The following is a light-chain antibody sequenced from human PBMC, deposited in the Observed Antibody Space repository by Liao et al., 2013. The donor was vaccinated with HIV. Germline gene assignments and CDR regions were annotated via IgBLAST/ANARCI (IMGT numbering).Light chain of an antibody. J-gene: IGLJ2*01. CDR1: RLGNKW. Sequence: SYALTQPPSVSVSPGQTANITCSGQRLGNKWTSWYQQRPGQSPILVIYDDMKRPSGIPERFSGSNSGNTATLTISGTQAMDEADYYCQAWDSSTVVFGGGTKLTVL. CDR3: QAWDSSTVV. V-gene: IGLV3-1*01. CDR2: DDM.